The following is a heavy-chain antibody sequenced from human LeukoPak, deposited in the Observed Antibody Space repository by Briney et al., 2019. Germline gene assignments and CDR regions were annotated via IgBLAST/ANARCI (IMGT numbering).Heavy chain of an antibody. V-gene: IGHV4-4*07. CDR3: ARGQGYYYGSGSYYLPLGY. CDR2: IYTSGST. D-gene: IGHD3-10*01. CDR1: GGSISSYY. J-gene: IGHJ4*02. Sequence: PSETLSLTCTVSGGSISSYYWSWIRQPAGKGLEWIGRIYTSGSTNYNPSLKSRVTMSVDTSKNQFSLKLSSVTAADTAVYYCARGQGYYYGSGSYYLPLGYWGQGTLVTVSS.